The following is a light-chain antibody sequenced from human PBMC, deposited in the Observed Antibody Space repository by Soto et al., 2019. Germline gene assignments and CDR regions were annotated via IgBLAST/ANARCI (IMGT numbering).Light chain of an antibody. V-gene: IGKV1-17*01. CDR3: LQHNRYPLT. Sequence: DIQMTQSPSSLSASVGDRVTITCRASQGIRNDLAWYQQKPGKVPERLIYAASASQSGVPSSFSGSGSGTEFTLTISRLQHEDFATYYCLQHNRYPLTFGGGTKVDIK. CDR1: QGIRND. CDR2: AAS. J-gene: IGKJ4*01.